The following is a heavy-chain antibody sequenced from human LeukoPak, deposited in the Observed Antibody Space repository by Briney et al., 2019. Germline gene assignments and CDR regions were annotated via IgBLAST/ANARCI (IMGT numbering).Heavy chain of an antibody. CDR3: AKYFSTSASRNFDS. CDR1: GFSFSGYA. CDR2: IGSGGSDT. V-gene: IGHV3-23*01. J-gene: IGHJ4*02. D-gene: IGHD2-15*01. Sequence: PGGSLRLSCVASGFSFSGYAMSWVRQAPGKGLEWVSAIGSGGSDTHYADSVKGRFTISRDNSKTTLYLQMNSLRAEDTALYYCAKYFSTSASRNFDSWGQGILVSVSS.